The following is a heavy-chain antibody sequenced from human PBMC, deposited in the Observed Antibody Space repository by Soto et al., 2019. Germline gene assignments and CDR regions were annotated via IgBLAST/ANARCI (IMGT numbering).Heavy chain of an antibody. V-gene: IGHV4-34*01. CDR3: ARGLAVVRVVTPRYYYYGMDV. J-gene: IGHJ6*02. CDR1: GGSFSGYY. Sequence: SETLSLTCAVYGGSFSGYYWSWIRQPPGKGLEWIGEINHSGSTNYNPSLKSRVTISVDTSKNQFSLKLSSVTAADTAVYYCARGLAVVRVVTPRYYYYGMDVWGQGTTVTVSS. D-gene: IGHD3-10*01. CDR2: INHSGST.